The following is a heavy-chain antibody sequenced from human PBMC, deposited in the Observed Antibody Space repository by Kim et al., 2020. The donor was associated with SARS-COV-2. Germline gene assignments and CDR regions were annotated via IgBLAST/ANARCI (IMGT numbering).Heavy chain of an antibody. CDR1: GFTFSSYG. Sequence: GGSLRLSCAASGFTFSSYGMHWVRQAPGKGLEWVALISYDGRSKDYADSVKGRFTISRDNSKNTVFLQMNSLRTDDTAVYYCAKPYSGSYYCDYWGQGTLLTVSS. D-gene: IGHD1-26*01. V-gene: IGHV3-30*18. CDR3: AKPYSGSYYCDY. J-gene: IGHJ4*02. CDR2: ISYDGRSK.